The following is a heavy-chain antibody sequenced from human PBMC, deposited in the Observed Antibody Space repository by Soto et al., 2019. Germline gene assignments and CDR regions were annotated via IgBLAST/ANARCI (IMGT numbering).Heavy chain of an antibody. CDR2: MSYDGSNK. V-gene: IGHV3-30-3*01. D-gene: IGHD3-10*01. Sequence: HPGGSLRLSCAASGFTFSSFAMHWVRQAPGKGLEWVAVMSYDGSNKFYADSAKGRFTISRDNSKNTLSLQMNSLRAEDTALYYCARDIYYGSGSYYLDAFDIWGQGTMVTVSS. CDR1: GFTFSSFA. J-gene: IGHJ3*02. CDR3: ARDIYYGSGSYYLDAFDI.